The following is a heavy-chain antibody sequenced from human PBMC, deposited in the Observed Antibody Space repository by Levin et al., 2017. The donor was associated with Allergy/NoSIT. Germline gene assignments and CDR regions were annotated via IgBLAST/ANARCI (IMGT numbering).Heavy chain of an antibody. CDR3: AREYYDFWSGYYPQGGRDYFDY. J-gene: IGHJ4*02. Sequence: KVSCKASGYTFTSYGISWVRQAPGQGLEWMGWISAYNGNTNYAQKLQGRVTMTTDTSTSTAYMELRSLRSDDTAVYYCAREYYDFWSGYYPQGGRDYFDYWGQGTLVTVSS. V-gene: IGHV1-18*01. CDR1: GYTFTSYG. CDR2: ISAYNGNT. D-gene: IGHD3-3*01.